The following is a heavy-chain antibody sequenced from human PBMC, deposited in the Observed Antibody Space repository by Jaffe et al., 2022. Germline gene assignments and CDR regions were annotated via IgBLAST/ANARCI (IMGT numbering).Heavy chain of an antibody. J-gene: IGHJ3*02. D-gene: IGHD2-15*01. V-gene: IGHV4-4*02. CDR3: ARDPRPRYCSGGSCYSTDAFDI. CDR2: ISHSGST. Sequence: QVQLQESGPGLVKPSGTLSLTCAVSGGSISSSNWWSWVRQPPGKGLEWIGEISHSGSTNYNPSLKSRVTISVDKSKNQFSLKLSSVTAADTAVYYCARDPRPRYCSGGSCYSTDAFDIWGQGTMVTVSS. CDR1: GGSISSSNW.